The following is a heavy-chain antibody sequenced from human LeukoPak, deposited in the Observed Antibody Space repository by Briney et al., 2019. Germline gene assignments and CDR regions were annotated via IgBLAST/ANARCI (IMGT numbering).Heavy chain of an antibody. Sequence: PGGSLRLSCAASGFTFSSYSMNWVRQAPGKGLEWVSYISSSSSTIYYADSVKGRFTISRDNAKNSLYLQMNSLRAEDTAVYYCXXXXXXXXXXXXXYTTNYYGMDVWGQGTTVTVSS. J-gene: IGHJ6*02. D-gene: IGHD3-16*01. CDR2: ISSSSSTI. CDR1: GFTFSSYS. V-gene: IGHV3-48*01. CDR3: XXXXXXXXXXXXXYTTNYYGMDV.